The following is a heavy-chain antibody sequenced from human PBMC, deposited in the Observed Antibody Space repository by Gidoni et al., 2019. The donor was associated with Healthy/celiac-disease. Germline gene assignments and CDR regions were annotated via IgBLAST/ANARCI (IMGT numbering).Heavy chain of an antibody. CDR1: GFSPSTSGVG. CDR2: IYWDDDK. V-gene: IGHV2-5*02. CDR3: AHSYYYDSSGYYSAEYFQH. Sequence: QITLKESGPTLVKPTQTLTLTCPFSGFSPSTSGVGVGWIRQPPGKALEWLALIYWDDDKRYSPSLKSRLTITKDTSKNQVVLTMTNMDPVDTATYYCAHSYYYDSSGYYSAEYFQHWGQGTLVTVSS. J-gene: IGHJ1*01. D-gene: IGHD3-22*01.